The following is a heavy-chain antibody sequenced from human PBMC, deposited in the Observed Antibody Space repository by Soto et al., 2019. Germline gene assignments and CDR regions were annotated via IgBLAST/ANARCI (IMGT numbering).Heavy chain of an antibody. Sequence: EVQVLQSGGGLVPPGGSLRLSCAGSGFTFINPGMSWVRQAPGQGLGWVSAITGNGDTTYYADSVKGRFTISRDNSKSTLYLQMNSLRAEDTAVYYCAKIDGYFDYWGQGTLVTVSS. D-gene: IGHD3-22*01. CDR3: AKIDGYFDY. CDR1: GFTFINPG. J-gene: IGHJ4*02. V-gene: IGHV3-23*01. CDR2: ITGNGDTT.